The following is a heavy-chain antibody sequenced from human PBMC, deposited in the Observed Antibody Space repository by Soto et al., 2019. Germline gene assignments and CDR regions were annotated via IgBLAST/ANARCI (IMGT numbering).Heavy chain of an antibody. CDR3: ATRRGYCSSTSCYRDYYYGMDV. V-gene: IGHV1-69*01. CDR1: GGTFSSYA. CDR2: IIPIFGTA. D-gene: IGHD2-2*01. J-gene: IGHJ6*02. Sequence: QVQLVQSGAEVKKPGSSVKVSCKASGGTFSSYAISWVRQAPGQGLEWMGGIIPIFGTANYAQKFQGRVTITADESTSTAYMELGSLRSEDTAVYYCATRRGYCSSTSCYRDYYYGMDVWGQGTTVTVSS.